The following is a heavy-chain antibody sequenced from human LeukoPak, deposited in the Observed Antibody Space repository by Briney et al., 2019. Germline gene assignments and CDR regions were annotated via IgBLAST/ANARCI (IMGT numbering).Heavy chain of an antibody. D-gene: IGHD6-13*01. V-gene: IGHV4-4*07. CDR1: GGSISGYY. Sequence: SETLSLTCTVSGGSISGYYWSWIRQPAGKGLEWIGRIYASGSTNYNPSLKSRVTMSVDTPNNQFSLKLSSVTAADTAVYYCVRDGGAAAGRAFDIWGQGTMVTVSS. CDR3: VRDGGAAAGRAFDI. J-gene: IGHJ3*02. CDR2: IYASGST.